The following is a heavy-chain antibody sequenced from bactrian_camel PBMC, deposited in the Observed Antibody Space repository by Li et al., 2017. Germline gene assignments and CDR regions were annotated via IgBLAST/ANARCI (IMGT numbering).Heavy chain of an antibody. CDR1: GLTFADYR. V-gene: IGHV3S60*01. Sequence: HVQLVESGGGLVEPGGSLRLSCTVSGLTFADYRMGWFRQAPGKEREGVSGITRSSVLKYYADSVKGRFTISRDNAKNTHYLQMNSLKPDDTATYYCAAEFVLVLGGGERDEGSHTAVVPACHDQPYEYNYWGQGTQVTVS. J-gene: IGHJ4*01. D-gene: IGHD2*01. CDR2: ITRSSVLK. CDR3: AAEFVLVLGGGERDEGSHTAVVPACHDQPYEYNY.